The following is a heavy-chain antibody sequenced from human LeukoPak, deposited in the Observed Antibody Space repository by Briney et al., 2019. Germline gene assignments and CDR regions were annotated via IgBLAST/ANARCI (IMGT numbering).Heavy chain of an antibody. CDR1: GFTLSSFG. D-gene: IGHD4-23*01. Sequence: PGGALRLSCAVPGFTLSSFGMHWVCQAPRKGLGWLSGISHDGGIKYYADTVKSRFTISRDNSKNTLDLQMNSLRAERTALYYCAKETMVPLGSYFHYWGQGTQVTVSS. CDR2: ISHDGGIK. V-gene: IGHV3-30*02. J-gene: IGHJ4*02. CDR3: AKETMVPLGSYFHY.